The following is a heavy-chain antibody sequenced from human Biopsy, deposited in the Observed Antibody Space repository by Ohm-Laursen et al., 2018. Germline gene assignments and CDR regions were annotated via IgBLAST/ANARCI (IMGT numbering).Heavy chain of an antibody. J-gene: IGHJ4*02. CDR3: ARDLLEWSLPS. V-gene: IGHV1-2*02. D-gene: IGHD3-3*01. CDR1: GGAFSSYD. Sequence: SSVKVSCNASGGAFSSYDIRWVRQAPGQGLEWMGSIYPNSGDTDFAQRFQGRVSMTRDTSVSTAYLELSSLRSDDTAIYYCARDLLEWSLPSWGQGTLVTVSS. CDR2: IYPNSGDT.